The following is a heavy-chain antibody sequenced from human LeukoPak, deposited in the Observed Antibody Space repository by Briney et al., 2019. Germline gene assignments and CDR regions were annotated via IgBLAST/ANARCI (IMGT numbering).Heavy chain of an antibody. CDR2: IKQDGSEK. CDR3: ARYYYDSSGYYPYSFDS. CDR1: GFTFSSYW. V-gene: IGHV3-7*01. Sequence: GGSLRLSCAASGFTFSSYWMSWVRQAPGKGLEWVANIKQDGSEKYYVDSVKGRFTISRDNAKNSLYLQMNSLRAEDTAVYYCARYYYDSSGYYPYSFDSWGQGTLVTVSS. J-gene: IGHJ4*02. D-gene: IGHD3-22*01.